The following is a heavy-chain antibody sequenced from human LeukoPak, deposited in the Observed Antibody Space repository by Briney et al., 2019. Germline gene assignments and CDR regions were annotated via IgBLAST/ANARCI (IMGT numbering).Heavy chain of an antibody. CDR1: GFTFSSYS. D-gene: IGHD1-26*01. Sequence: PGGSLRLSCAASGFTFSSYSMNWVRQAPGKGLEWVSSISSSSSYIYYADSVKGRFTISRDNAKNSLYLQMNSLRAEDTAVYYCARVSGGIVERGDYWGQGTLVTVSS. CDR3: ARVSGGIVERGDY. CDR2: ISSSSSYI. V-gene: IGHV3-21*01. J-gene: IGHJ4*02.